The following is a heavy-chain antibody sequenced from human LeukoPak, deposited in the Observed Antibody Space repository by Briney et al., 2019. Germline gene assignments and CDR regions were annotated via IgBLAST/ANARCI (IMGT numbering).Heavy chain of an antibody. D-gene: IGHD2-2*01. CDR1: GYTFTSHD. V-gene: IGHV1-8*01. J-gene: IGHJ4*02. CDR2: MNPNSGNT. Sequence: ASVKVSCKASGYTFTSHDINWVRQATGQGPEWMGWMNPNSGNTGYAQKFQGRVTMTRNTSISKAYMERSSLRSEDTAVYYCARAGGYCGSTHCPYYFDYWGQETLVTVSS. CDR3: ARAGGYCGSTHCPYYFDY.